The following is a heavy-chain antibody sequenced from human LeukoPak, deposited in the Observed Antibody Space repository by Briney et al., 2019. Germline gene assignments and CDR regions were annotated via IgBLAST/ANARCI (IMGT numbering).Heavy chain of an antibody. V-gene: IGHV1-18*01. J-gene: IGHJ6*03. CDR1: GYTFTSYG. Sequence: ASVKVSCKASGYTFTSYGISWVRQAPGQGLEWMGWISAYNGNTNYAQKLQGRVTMTTDTSTSTAYMELRSLRSGDTAVYYCARDLGIFGVVTYYYYYYMDVWGKGTTVTVSS. D-gene: IGHD3-3*01. CDR2: ISAYNGNT. CDR3: ARDLGIFGVVTYYYYYYMDV.